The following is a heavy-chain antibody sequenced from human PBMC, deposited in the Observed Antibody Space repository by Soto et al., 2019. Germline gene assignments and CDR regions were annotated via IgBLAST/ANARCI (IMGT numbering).Heavy chain of an antibody. V-gene: IGHV4-59*01. CDR3: AREGNLGRWIQPLDS. J-gene: IGHJ4*02. Sequence: QVQLQVSGPGLVKPSETLSLTCTVSGDSISSYSWSWIRQPPGKGLEWIGNIHYNGNTKYSPSLKTGVNMSVDTSKNCFSLTLISVTTAHTAVYFCAREGNLGRWIQPLDSWGQGTLVTVSS. CDR1: GDSISSYS. CDR2: IHYNGNT. D-gene: IGHD2-2*03.